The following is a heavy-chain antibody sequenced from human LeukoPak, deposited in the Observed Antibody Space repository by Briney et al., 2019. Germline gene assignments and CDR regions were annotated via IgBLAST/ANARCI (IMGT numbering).Heavy chain of an antibody. J-gene: IGHJ4*02. CDR3: ARDWVWNGDRTVYFDY. V-gene: IGHV1-2*02. CDR2: INPNSGDTNYAQKFQGT. Sequence: ASVKVSCKASGFTFIGYYIHWVRQAPGQGLEWMGWINPNSGDTNYAQKFQGTNYAQKFQGRVTMTTDTSTSTAYMELRSLRSDDTAVYYCARDWVWNGDRTVYFDYWGQGTLVTVSS. D-gene: IGHD1-1*01. CDR1: GFTFIGYY.